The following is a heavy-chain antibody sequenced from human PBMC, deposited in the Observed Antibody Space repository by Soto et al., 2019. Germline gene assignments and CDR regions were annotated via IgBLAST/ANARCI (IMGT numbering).Heavy chain of an antibody. V-gene: IGHV4-59*01. CDR2: IYYSGST. Sequence: QVQLQESGPGLVKPSETLSLTCTVSGGSISSYYWSWIRQPPGKGLEWIGYIYYSGSTNYNPSLKSRVTISVDTSKNQFSLKLSSVTAADTAVYYCARARYCSSTSCYTHWFDPRGQGTLVTVSS. CDR3: ARARYCSSTSCYTHWFDP. D-gene: IGHD2-2*02. J-gene: IGHJ5*02. CDR1: GGSISSYY.